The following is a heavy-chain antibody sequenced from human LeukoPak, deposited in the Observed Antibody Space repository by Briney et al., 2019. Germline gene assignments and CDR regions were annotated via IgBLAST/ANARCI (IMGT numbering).Heavy chain of an antibody. D-gene: IGHD1-1*01. Sequence: GGSLRLSCAASGFTFGSYAMIWVRQAPGKGLVWVSRINGDGSSTNYADSVKGRFTISRDNAKNTVYLEMSSLRAEDTAVYYCIQVRVTTTRNAFDVWGQGTMVTVSS. J-gene: IGHJ3*01. V-gene: IGHV3-74*01. CDR1: GFTFGSYA. CDR2: INGDGSST. CDR3: IQVRVTTTRNAFDV.